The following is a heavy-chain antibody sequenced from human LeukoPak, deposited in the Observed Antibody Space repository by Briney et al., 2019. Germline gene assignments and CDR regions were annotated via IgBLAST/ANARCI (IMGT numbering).Heavy chain of an antibody. Sequence: SVKVSCKASGGTFSSYAISWVRQAPGQGLEWMGGIIPIFGTANYAQKFQGRVTITADESTSTAYMELSSLRSEDTAVYYCARDTDNWNDGNWFGPWGQGTLVTVSS. CDR2: IIPIFGTA. V-gene: IGHV1-69*13. CDR3: ARDTDNWNDGNWFGP. CDR1: GGTFSSYA. J-gene: IGHJ5*02. D-gene: IGHD1-1*01.